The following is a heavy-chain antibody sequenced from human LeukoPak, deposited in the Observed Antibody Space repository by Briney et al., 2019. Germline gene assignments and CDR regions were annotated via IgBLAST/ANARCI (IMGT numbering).Heavy chain of an antibody. Sequence: SETLSLTCTVSGGSISSYYWSWIRQPPGKGLEWIGYIYYSGSTNYNPSLKSRVTISVDTSKNQFPLKLSSVTAADTAVYYCARPQDYGDGAFDIWGQGTMVTVSS. V-gene: IGHV4-59*08. CDR3: ARPQDYGDGAFDI. CDR2: IYYSGST. D-gene: IGHD4-17*01. J-gene: IGHJ3*02. CDR1: GGSISSYY.